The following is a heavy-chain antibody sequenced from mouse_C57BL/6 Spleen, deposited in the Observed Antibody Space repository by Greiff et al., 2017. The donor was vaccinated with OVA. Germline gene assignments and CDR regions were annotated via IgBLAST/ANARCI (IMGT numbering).Heavy chain of an antibody. CDR2: IDPETGGT. Sequence: VKLQESGAELVRPGASVTLSCKASGYTFTDYEMHWVKQTPVHGLEWIGAIDPETGGTAYNQKFKGKAILTADKSSSTAYMELRSLTSEDSAVYYCTRKGGLYYFDYWGQGTTLTVSS. V-gene: IGHV1-15*01. J-gene: IGHJ2*01. CDR1: GYTFTDYE. CDR3: TRKGGLYYFDY.